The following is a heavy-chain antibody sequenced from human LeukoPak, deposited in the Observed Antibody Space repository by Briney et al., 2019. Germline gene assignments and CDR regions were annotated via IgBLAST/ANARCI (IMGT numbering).Heavy chain of an antibody. CDR3: ASMATTVYYFDY. D-gene: IGHD5-12*01. CDR1: GGSISGYY. Sequence: PSETLSLTCTVSGGSISGYYWSWIRQPPGKGLEWIGYIYYTGSTNYNPSLKSRVTISVDTSKNQFSLKLSSVTAADTAVYYCASMATTVYYFDYWGQGTLVTVSS. V-gene: IGHV4-59*01. CDR2: IYYTGST. J-gene: IGHJ4*02.